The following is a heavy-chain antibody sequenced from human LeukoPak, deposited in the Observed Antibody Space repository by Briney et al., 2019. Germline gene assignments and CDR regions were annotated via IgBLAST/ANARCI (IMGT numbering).Heavy chain of an antibody. CDR3: TSNLYCSTSSCYTLDI. V-gene: IGHV3-15*01. CDR1: GFTFSNGW. D-gene: IGHD2-2*02. CDR2: IKSKSERGTT. Sequence: GGSLRLSCAASGFTFSNGWMSWVRQAPGQGLEWVGRIKSKSERGTTDYAAPGKVRFTISRDGSTNTVYLHMHSLKTEDTAVYFCTSNLYCSTSSCYTLDIWGQGTLVPVS. J-gene: IGHJ4*02.